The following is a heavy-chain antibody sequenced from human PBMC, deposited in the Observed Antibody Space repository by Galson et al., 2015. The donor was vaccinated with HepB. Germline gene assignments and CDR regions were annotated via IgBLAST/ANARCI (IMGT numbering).Heavy chain of an antibody. J-gene: IGHJ4*02. CDR2: ISGSGGST. CDR1: GFTFSSYA. CDR3: AKDRGSYYPFDY. Sequence: SLRLSCAASGFTFSSYAMSWVRQAPGKGLEWVSAISGSGGSTYYAGSVKGRFTISRDNSKNTLYLQMNSLKAEDTAVYYCAKDRGSYYPFDYWGQGTLVTVSS. V-gene: IGHV3-23*01. D-gene: IGHD1-26*01.